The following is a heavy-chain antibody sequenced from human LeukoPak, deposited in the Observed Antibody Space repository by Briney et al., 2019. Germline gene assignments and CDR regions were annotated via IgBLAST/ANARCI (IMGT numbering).Heavy chain of an antibody. D-gene: IGHD2-2*01. Sequence: GGSLRLSCAASGFTFSSYSMNWVRRAPGKGLEWVSSISSSSSYIYYADSVKGRFTISRDNAKNSLYLQMNSLRAEDTAVYYCARGIVVVPAADAFDYWGQGTLVTVSS. V-gene: IGHV3-21*01. CDR1: GFTFSSYS. CDR3: ARGIVVVPAADAFDY. CDR2: ISSSSSYI. J-gene: IGHJ4*02.